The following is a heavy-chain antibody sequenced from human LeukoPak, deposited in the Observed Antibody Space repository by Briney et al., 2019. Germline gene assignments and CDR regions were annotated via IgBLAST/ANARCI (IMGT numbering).Heavy chain of an antibody. D-gene: IGHD3-22*01. V-gene: IGHV3-23*01. CDR3: AKRGVVIRVILVGFHKEANYFDS. Sequence: GRSLRLSCAVSGITLSNYGMSWLRQAPGKGLEWVAGISDSGGRTYYADSVKGRFTISRDTPKNTLYLEMNSLGAEDTGVYFCAKRGVVIRVILVGFHKEANYFDSWGQGALVSVSS. CDR1: GITLSNYG. J-gene: IGHJ4*02. CDR2: ISDSGGRT.